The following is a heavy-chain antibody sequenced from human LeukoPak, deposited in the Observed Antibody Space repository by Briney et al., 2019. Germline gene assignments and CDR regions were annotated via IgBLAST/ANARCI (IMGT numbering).Heavy chain of an antibody. J-gene: IGHJ6*03. V-gene: IGHV4-59*02. CDR1: GGSVSSDS. D-gene: IGHD5-18*01. CDR3: ARSTPSFSYTYGDAYYYYYMDV. CDR2: ISYSGST. Sequence: PSETLSLTCTVSGGSVSSDSWSWIRQPPGQGLEWIGYISYSGSTSYNPSLKSRVTISVDPPKSQLAPKLRSVTASYTAVYYCARSTPSFSYTYGDAYYYYYMDVWGKGTTVIVS.